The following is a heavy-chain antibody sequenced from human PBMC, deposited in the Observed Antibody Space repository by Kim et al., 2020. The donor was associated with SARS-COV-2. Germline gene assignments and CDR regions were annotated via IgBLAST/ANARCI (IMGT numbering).Heavy chain of an antibody. J-gene: IGHJ6*02. CDR2: ISSSSSYI. CDR3: AREGRYFDWLSSRDYYYGMDV. D-gene: IGHD3-9*01. CDR1: GFTFSSYS. Sequence: GGSLRLSCAASGFTFSSYSMNWVRQAPGKGLEWVSSISSSSSYIYYADSVKGRFTISRDNAKNSLYLQMNSLRAEDTAVYYCAREGRYFDWLSSRDYYYGMDVWGQGTTVTVSS. V-gene: IGHV3-21*01.